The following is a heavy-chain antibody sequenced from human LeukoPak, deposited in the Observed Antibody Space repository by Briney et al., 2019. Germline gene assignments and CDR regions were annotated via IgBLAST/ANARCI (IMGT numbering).Heavy chain of an antibody. D-gene: IGHD2-8*02. Sequence: ASVKVSCKASGYTFTGYYIHWVRQAPGQGLEWMGWINPNSGATNYAQKFQGRVTVTRDTSISTAYMELSALRSDDTAVYFCARVDCSGVGCSAVDYWDQATPVAV. V-gene: IGHV1-2*02. CDR2: INPNSGAT. J-gene: IGHJ4*02. CDR1: GYTFTGYY. CDR3: ARVDCSGVGCSAVDY.